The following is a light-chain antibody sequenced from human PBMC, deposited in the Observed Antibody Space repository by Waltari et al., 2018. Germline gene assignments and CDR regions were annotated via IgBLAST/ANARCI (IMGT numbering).Light chain of an antibody. V-gene: IGKV3-20*01. J-gene: IGKJ1*01. CDR1: QSISRT. CDR2: AAS. CDR3: QHYLRLPVT. Sequence: IVLTQSPGTLSLSPGERATLSCRASQSISRTLVWYQKNPGQAPRLLIYAASTRATGIPDRFSGSGSGTDFSLTISRLEPEDFAVYYCQHYLRLPVTFGQGTKVEIK.